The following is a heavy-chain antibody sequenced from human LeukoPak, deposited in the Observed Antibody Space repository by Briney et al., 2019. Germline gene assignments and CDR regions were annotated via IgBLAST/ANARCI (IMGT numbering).Heavy chain of an antibody. D-gene: IGHD3-22*01. CDR2: IWYDGSNK. CDR1: GFTFSSYG. J-gene: IGHJ4*02. Sequence: PGGSLRLSCAASGFTFSSYGMHWVRQAPGKGLEWVAAIWYDGSNKYYADSVKGRFTISRDNSKNTLYLQMNRLRAEDTAVYYCARDYYDSSGYYPPQKTEHWGQGTLVTVSS. CDR3: ARDYYDSSGYYPPQKTEH. V-gene: IGHV3-33*01.